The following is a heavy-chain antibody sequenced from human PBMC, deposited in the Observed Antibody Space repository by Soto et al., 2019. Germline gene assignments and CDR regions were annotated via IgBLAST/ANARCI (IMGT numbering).Heavy chain of an antibody. CDR3: AGDRDYYGSGRLDY. CDR2: ISDYNGNT. V-gene: IGHV1-18*01. Sequence: QVQLVQSGAEVKKPGASVKVSCKASGYTFTSYGISWVRQAPGQGLEWMGWISDYNGNTNYAQKHQGRVTMTTDTFTSTAYMELRRLRSDDTAVYYCAGDRDYYGSGRLDYWGQGTLVTVSS. CDR1: GYTFTSYG. D-gene: IGHD3-10*01. J-gene: IGHJ4*02.